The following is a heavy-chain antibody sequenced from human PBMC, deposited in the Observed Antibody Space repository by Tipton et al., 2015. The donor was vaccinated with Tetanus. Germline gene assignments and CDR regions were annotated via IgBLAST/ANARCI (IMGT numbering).Heavy chain of an antibody. D-gene: IGHD7-27*01. CDR2: ISYDGSNK. V-gene: IGHV3-30-3*01. CDR3: ASTPNWGDIYYFDY. CDR1: GFTFSSYA. Sequence: SLRLSCAASGFTFSSYAMHWVRQAPGKGLEWVAVISYDGSNKYYADSVKGRFTISRDNSKNTLYLQMNSLRAEDTAVYYCASTPNWGDIYYFDYWGQGTLVTISS. J-gene: IGHJ4*02.